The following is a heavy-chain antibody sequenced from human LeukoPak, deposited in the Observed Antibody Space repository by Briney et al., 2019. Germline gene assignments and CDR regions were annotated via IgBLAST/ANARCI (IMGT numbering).Heavy chain of an antibody. CDR1: GFTFSSYA. D-gene: IGHD3-22*01. V-gene: IGHV3-23*01. Sequence: GGSLRLSCAASGFTFSSYAMSWVRQAPGKGLEWVSAISGSGGSTYYADSVKGRFTISRDNSKNTLYLQMNSLRAEDTAVYYCASRRKPFYDSSGYRISPLGYWGQGTLVTVSS. CDR2: ISGSGGST. J-gene: IGHJ4*02. CDR3: ASRRKPFYDSSGYRISPLGY.